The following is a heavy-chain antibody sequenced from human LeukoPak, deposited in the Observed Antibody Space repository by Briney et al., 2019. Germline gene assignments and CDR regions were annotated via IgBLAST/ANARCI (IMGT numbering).Heavy chain of an antibody. D-gene: IGHD2-21*01. J-gene: IGHJ5*02. CDR2: ISSSSSYI. V-gene: IGHV3-21*01. CDR1: GFTFSSYS. CDR3: ARDPADWDWFDP. Sequence: GGSLRLSFAASGFTFSSYSMNWVRQAPGKGLEWVSSISSSSSYIYYADSVKGRFTISRDNAKNSLYLQMNSLRAEDTAVYYCARDPADWDWFDPWGQGTLVTVSS.